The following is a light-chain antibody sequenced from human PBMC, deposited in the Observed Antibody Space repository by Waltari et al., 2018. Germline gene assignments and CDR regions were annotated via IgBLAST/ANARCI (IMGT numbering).Light chain of an antibody. CDR1: SRDVGCYNY. CDR3: SSYTSSSTLWV. CDR2: DVS. V-gene: IGLV2-14*03. Sequence: QSALTQPASVSGSPGQSITISCTGTSRDVGCYNYVSWYQQHPGKAPKLMISDVSNRPSGVSNRFSGSKSGNTASLTISGLQAEDGADYYCSSYTSSSTLWVFGGGTKLTVL. J-gene: IGLJ3*02.